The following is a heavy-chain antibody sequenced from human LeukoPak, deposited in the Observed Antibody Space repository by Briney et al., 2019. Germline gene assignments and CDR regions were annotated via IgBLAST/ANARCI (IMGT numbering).Heavy chain of an antibody. D-gene: IGHD1-1*01. V-gene: IGHV3-7*04. Sequence: GGSLRLSCAASGFTFSRSWMSWVRQAPGKGLEWVATIDQDGSGKYYVNSVKGRFTISRDTAKNSLYLQMNSLRAEDTAVYYCARVQTGMTNWFDPWGQGTLVTVSS. CDR3: ARVQTGMTNWFDP. J-gene: IGHJ5*02. CDR2: IDQDGSGK. CDR1: GFTFSRSW.